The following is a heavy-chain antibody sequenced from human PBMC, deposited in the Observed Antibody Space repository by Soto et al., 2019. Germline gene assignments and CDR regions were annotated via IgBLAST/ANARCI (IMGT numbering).Heavy chain of an antibody. D-gene: IGHD2-8*01. J-gene: IGHJ3*02. CDR1: GYYISSGSY. CDR2: INDSGST. V-gene: IGHV4-38-2*01. Sequence: SETLSLTCAVSGYYISSGSYWGWLRQPPGKGMARLGSINDSGSTDYNPCLKTRVNLSVYTSKNQSSLKLSCGTAAETAVYYCARGVVDCTNGVCYTIRGAFDIWGQGTMVTVPS. CDR3: ARGVVDCTNGVCYTIRGAFDI.